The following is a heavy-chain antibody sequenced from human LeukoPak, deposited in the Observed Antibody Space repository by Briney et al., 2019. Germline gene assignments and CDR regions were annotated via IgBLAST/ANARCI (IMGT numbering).Heavy chain of an antibody. V-gene: IGHV4-34*01. J-gene: IGHJ4*02. CDR2: INHSGST. D-gene: IGHD6-13*01. CDR1: GGSFSGYY. CDR3: ARAGSSWYGVTRWGNY. Sequence: PSETLSLTCAVYGGSFSGYYWSWIRQPPGKGLEWIGEINHSGSTNYNPSLKSRVTISVDTSKNQFSLKLSSVTAADTAVYYCARAGSSWYGVTRWGNYWGQGTLVTVSS.